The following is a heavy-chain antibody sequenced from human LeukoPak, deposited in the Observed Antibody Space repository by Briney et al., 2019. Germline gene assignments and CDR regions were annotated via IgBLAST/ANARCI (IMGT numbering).Heavy chain of an antibody. CDR1: GFTFSSYW. V-gene: IGHV3-7*04. J-gene: IGHJ4*02. CDR2: IKHGASEK. CDR3: ARGYGSGSYTPTKI. Sequence: PGGSLRLSCAASGFTFSSYWMSWVRQAPGKGLEWVANIKHGASEKYYVDSVEGRFTISRDDAKNSLYLEMNSLRVEDTAVYYCARGYGSGSYTPTKIWGQGVLVTVSS. D-gene: IGHD3-10*01.